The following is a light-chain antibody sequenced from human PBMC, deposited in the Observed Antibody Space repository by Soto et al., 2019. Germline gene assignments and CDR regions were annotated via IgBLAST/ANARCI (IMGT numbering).Light chain of an antibody. CDR1: QSVRSN. V-gene: IGKV3-15*01. Sequence: EIVMTQSPATLSVSPGERATLSCRASQSVRSNLAWYQQKPGQAPRLLIYGVSTRATGIPARFSGSGSGTEFTLTISSLPSEDFEVYCCQQYNDWPPTFGQGTKVDI. CDR2: GVS. CDR3: QQYNDWPPT. J-gene: IGKJ1*01.